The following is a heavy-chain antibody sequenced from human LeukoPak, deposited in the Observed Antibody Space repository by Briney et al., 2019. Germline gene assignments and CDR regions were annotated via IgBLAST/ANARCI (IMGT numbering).Heavy chain of an antibody. Sequence: GESLTISCKGSGYSFTSYWIGWVRQMPGKGLEWMGIIYPGDSDTRYSPSFQGQVTISADKSISTAYLQWSSLKASDTAMYYCAREGGDYGDYSDAFDIWGQGTMVTVSS. CDR3: AREGGDYGDYSDAFDI. CDR2: IYPGDSDT. V-gene: IGHV5-51*01. J-gene: IGHJ3*02. CDR1: GYSFTSYW. D-gene: IGHD4-17*01.